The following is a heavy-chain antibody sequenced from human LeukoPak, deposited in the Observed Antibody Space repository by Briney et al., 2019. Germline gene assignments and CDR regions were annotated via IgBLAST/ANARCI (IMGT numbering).Heavy chain of an antibody. V-gene: IGHV3-21*01. Sequence: GGSLRLSCAASGFTFSNAWMSWVRQAPGKGLEWVSSISSSSSYIYYADSVKGRFTISRDNAKNSLYLQMNSLRAEDTAVYYCARDSQSLGNYYYYMDVWGKGTTVTVSS. CDR3: ARDSQSLGNYYYYMDV. J-gene: IGHJ6*03. D-gene: IGHD3-16*01. CDR2: ISSSSSYI. CDR1: GFTFSNAW.